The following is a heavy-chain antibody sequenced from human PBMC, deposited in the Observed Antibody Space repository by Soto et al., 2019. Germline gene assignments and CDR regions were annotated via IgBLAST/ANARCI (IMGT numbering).Heavy chain of an antibody. V-gene: IGHV3-23*01. CDR2: ISGSGGST. CDR3: ANTYWPTYYYDSSGYAVDY. J-gene: IGHJ4*02. Sequence: PGGSLRLSCAASGFTFSSYAMSWVRQAPGKGLEWVSAISGSGGSTYYADSVKGRFTISRDNSKNTLYLQMNSLRAEDTAVYYCANTYWPTYYYDSSGYAVDYWGQGTLVTVSS. CDR1: GFTFSSYA. D-gene: IGHD3-22*01.